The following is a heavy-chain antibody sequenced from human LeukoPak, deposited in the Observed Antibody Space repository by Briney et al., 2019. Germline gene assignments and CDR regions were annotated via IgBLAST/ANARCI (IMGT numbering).Heavy chain of an antibody. D-gene: IGHD2-2*01. Sequence: GGSLRLSCAASGFTFSSYSMNWVRQAPGKGLEWVSSISSSSSYIYYADSVEGRFTISRDNAKNSLYLQMNSLRAEDTAVYYCARDGVPAGNWFDPWGQGTLVTVSS. V-gene: IGHV3-21*01. CDR1: GFTFSSYS. CDR2: ISSSSSYI. CDR3: ARDGVPAGNWFDP. J-gene: IGHJ5*02.